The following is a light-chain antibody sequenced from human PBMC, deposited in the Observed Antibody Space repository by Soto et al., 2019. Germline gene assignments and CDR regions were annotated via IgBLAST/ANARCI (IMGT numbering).Light chain of an antibody. CDR2: GAF. Sequence: EIVMTQSPGTLSVSPGERLTLSCRASQSVGNNLAWHQQKPGQAPRLVIYGAFNRATGIPARFSGSGSGTDFTLTIRSLEPEDFAVYYCQKSNIWPPVTVGQGTRLEIK. CDR3: QKSNIWPPVT. J-gene: IGKJ5*01. CDR1: QSVGNN. V-gene: IGKV3D-15*01.